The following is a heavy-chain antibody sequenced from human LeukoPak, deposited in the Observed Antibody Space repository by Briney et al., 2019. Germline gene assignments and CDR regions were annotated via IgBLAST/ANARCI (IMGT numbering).Heavy chain of an antibody. D-gene: IGHD1-26*01. V-gene: IGHV3-21*01. Sequence: GGSLRLSCAASGFTFSSYSMNWVRQAPGKGLEWVSSISSSSSYIYYADSVKGRFTISRDNAKNSLYLQMNSLRAEDTAVYYCARVEEWELLPFGYWGQGTLVTVSS. CDR2: ISSSSSYI. CDR1: GFTFSSYS. CDR3: ARVEEWELLPFGY. J-gene: IGHJ4*02.